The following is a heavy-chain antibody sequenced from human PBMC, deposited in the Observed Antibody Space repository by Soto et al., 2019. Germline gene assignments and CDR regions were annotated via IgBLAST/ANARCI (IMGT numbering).Heavy chain of an antibody. V-gene: IGHV4-59*01. J-gene: IGHJ5*02. CDR2: IHYSGST. Sequence: SETLSLTCTVSGPSISSYYWSWVRQPPGKGLEWIGYIHYSGSTNYNPSLKSRVTISVDTSKNQYSLKLSSVTAADTAVYYCARDHKEDFDWLSLDAWGQGTLVTVSS. CDR3: ARDHKEDFDWLSLDA. CDR1: GPSISSYY. D-gene: IGHD3-9*01.